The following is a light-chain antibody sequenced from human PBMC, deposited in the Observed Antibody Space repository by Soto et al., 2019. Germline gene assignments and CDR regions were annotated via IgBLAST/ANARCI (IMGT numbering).Light chain of an antibody. Sequence: EIVLTQPPGTLSLSPGERATLSCRASQSVSSSYLAWYQQKPGQAPRLLIYGASSRATGIPDRFSGSGSGTDFTLTISRLEPEDFAVYYCQQYGNSRAFGQGTKVEIK. J-gene: IGKJ1*01. CDR3: QQYGNSRA. CDR2: GAS. V-gene: IGKV3-20*01. CDR1: QSVSSSY.